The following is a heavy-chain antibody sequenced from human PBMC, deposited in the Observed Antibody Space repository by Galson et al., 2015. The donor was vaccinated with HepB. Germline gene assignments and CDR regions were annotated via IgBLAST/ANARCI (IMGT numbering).Heavy chain of an antibody. V-gene: IGHV4-39*01. D-gene: IGHD4-11*01. CDR3: GTYYSRFHAYNI. J-gene: IGHJ3*02. CDR1: GGSTSSDIYS. CDR2: ISQSGGT. Sequence: SETLSLTCSVSGGSTSSDIYSWGWIRQPPGKGLEWIGSISQSGGTSYNPSLKSRVTISVDTPKNQFSLKLNSVTAADTALFYCGTYYSRFHAYNIWGQGTMVTVSS.